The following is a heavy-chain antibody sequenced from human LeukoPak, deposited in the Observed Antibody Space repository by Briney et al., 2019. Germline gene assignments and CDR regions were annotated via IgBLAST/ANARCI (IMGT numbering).Heavy chain of an antibody. D-gene: IGHD6-19*01. CDR3: ARAPPRSSGWYYFDY. Sequence: VASVKVSCKASGGTFSSYAISWVRQAPGQGLEWMGGVILIFGTANYAQKFQGRVTITADKSTSTAYMELSSLRSEDTAVYYCARAPPRSSGWYYFDYWGQGTLVTVSS. V-gene: IGHV1-69*06. CDR2: VILIFGTA. CDR1: GGTFSSYA. J-gene: IGHJ4*02.